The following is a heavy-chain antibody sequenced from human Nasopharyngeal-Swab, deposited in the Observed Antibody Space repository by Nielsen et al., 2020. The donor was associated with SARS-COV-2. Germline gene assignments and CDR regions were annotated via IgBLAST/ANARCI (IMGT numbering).Heavy chain of an antibody. CDR2: IVTAGDT. CDR1: GFTFSSYD. V-gene: IGHV3-13*04. D-gene: IGHD3-3*01. J-gene: IGHJ6*02. CDR3: ARAGRVAYYDFWSGYYPPYYYYGMDV. Sequence: GGSLSLSCAASGFTFSSYDMHWVRHATRKGLEWVSAIVTAGDTYYPGSVKGRFTISRENAKNSLYLQMNSLRAGDTAVYYCARAGRVAYYDFWSGYYPPYYYYGMDVWGQGTTVTVSS.